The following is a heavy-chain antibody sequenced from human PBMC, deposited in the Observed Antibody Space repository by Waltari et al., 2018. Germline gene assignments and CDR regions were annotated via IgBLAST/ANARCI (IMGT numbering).Heavy chain of an antibody. CDR3: ARWCSGGSCYYYDYGMDV. D-gene: IGHD2-15*01. Sequence: QVQLVQSGAEVKKPGASVKVSCKASGYTFTSYAMHWVRQATGQRLEWMGWINAGNGNTKYSQKFQGRVTITRDTSASTAYMELSSLRSEDTAVYYCARWCSGGSCYYYDYGMDVWGQGTTVTVSS. V-gene: IGHV1-3*01. CDR1: GYTFTSYA. J-gene: IGHJ6*02. CDR2: INAGNGNT.